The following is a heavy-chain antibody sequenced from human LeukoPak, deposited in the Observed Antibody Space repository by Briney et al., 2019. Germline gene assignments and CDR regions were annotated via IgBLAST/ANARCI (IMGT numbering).Heavy chain of an antibody. J-gene: IGHJ4*02. CDR1: GGSFSGYY. V-gene: IGHV4-34*01. D-gene: IGHD3-10*01. CDR2: INHSGST. CDR3: ARATRRMVRGVIITPYDY. Sequence: PSETLSLTCAVYGGSFSGYYWSWTRQPPGKGREWIGEINHSGSTNYNPSLKSRVTISVDTSKNQFSLKLRSVTAADTAVYYCARATRRMVRGVIITPYDYWGQGTLVTVSS.